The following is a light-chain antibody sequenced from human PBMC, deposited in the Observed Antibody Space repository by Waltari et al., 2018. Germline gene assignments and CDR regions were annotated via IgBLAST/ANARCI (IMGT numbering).Light chain of an antibody. J-gene: IGLJ3*02. Sequence: QSALTQPPSASGSPGQSVTISCTGTISAVGGYKYVSWYQQYPGKAPKLIIYEVTNRPSGVPDRFSGSKSGNTASLTVSGLLPEDEAAYYCTSYAGSNNPVMFGGGTKLTVL. CDR1: ISAVGGYKY. CDR3: TSYAGSNNPVM. V-gene: IGLV2-8*01. CDR2: EVT.